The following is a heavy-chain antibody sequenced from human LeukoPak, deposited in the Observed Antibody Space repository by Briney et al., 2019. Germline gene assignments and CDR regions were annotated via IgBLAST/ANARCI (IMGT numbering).Heavy chain of an antibody. J-gene: IGHJ4*02. Sequence: GGSLRLSCAASGFTFSSYAMSWVRQAPGKGLEWVSAISGSGGGTYYADSVKGRFTISRDNSKNTLYLQMNSLRAEDTAVYYCAKYPPILRFLEWSGRGQGTLVTVSS. CDR3: AKYPPILRFLEWSG. V-gene: IGHV3-23*01. D-gene: IGHD3-3*01. CDR1: GFTFSSYA. CDR2: ISGSGGGT.